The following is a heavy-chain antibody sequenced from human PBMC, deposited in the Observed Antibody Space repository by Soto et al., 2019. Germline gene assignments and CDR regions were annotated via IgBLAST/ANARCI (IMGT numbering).Heavy chain of an antibody. D-gene: IGHD3-3*01. CDR1: GFTFSSYA. V-gene: IGHV3-23*01. Sequence: PGGSLRLSCAASGFTFSSYAMSWVRQAPGKGLEWVSAISGSGGSTYYADSVKGRFTISRDNSKNTLYLQMNSLRAEDTAVYYCAKDPSDYDFWSGYPPRFDPWGQGTLVTVSS. CDR3: AKDPSDYDFWSGYPPRFDP. CDR2: ISGSGGST. J-gene: IGHJ5*02.